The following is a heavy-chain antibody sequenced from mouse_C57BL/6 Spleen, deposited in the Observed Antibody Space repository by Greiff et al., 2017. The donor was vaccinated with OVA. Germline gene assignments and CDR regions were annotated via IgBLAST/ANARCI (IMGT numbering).Heavy chain of an antibody. CDR2: INPNNGGT. D-gene: IGHD2-2*01. J-gene: IGHJ2*01. Sequence: EVKLQESGPELVKPGASVKMSCKASGYTFTDYNMHWVKQSHGKSLEWIGYINPNNGGTSYNQKFKGKATLTVNKSSSTAYMELRSLTSEDSAVYYCARGKGYNFDYWGQGTTLTVSS. CDR3: ARGKGYNFDY. CDR1: GYTFTDYN. V-gene: IGHV1-22*01.